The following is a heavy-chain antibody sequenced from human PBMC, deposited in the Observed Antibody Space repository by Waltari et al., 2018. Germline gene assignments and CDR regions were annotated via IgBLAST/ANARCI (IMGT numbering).Heavy chain of an antibody. J-gene: IGHJ3*02. Sequence: QIQLMQSGAEVKKSGASVKVSCKASGYTFTTYGLSWVRQAPGQGLQWMGWISTKNGYTNYAQKLQGRVTMTTDTSTSTAYMELRSLRSDDTAVYYCARHREGSTVIVVLTPYDAFDIWGQGTMVTVSS. CDR1: GYTFTTYG. D-gene: IGHD3-22*01. CDR3: ARHREGSTVIVVLTPYDAFDI. CDR2: ISTKNGYT. V-gene: IGHV1-18*01.